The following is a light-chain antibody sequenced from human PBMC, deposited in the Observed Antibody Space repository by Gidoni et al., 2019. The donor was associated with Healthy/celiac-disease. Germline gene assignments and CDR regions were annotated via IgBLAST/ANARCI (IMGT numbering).Light chain of an antibody. Sequence: EIVMTQSPATLSVSPGERATLSCRASQRVSSNLAWYQQKPGQAPRLLIYGASTRATGIPARFSGSGSGTEFTLTISSLQSEDFAVYYCQQYKNWPRWTFGQGTKVEIK. CDR1: QRVSSN. V-gene: IGKV3-15*01. CDR2: GAS. CDR3: QQYKNWPRWT. J-gene: IGKJ1*01.